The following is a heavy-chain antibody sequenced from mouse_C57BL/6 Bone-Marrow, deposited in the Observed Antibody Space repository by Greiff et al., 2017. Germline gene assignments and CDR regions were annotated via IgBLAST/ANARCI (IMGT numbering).Heavy chain of an antibody. CDR1: GYTFTSYG. V-gene: IGHV1-81*01. CDR2: IYPRSGNT. CDR3: ARWGGGLDY. J-gene: IGHJ2*01. Sequence: QVQLKQSGAELARPGASVKLSCKASGYTFTSYGISWVKQRTGQGLEWIGEIYPRSGNTYYNEKSKGKATLTADKSSSTAYMELRSLTSEDSAVYFCARWGGGLDYWGQGTTLTVSS.